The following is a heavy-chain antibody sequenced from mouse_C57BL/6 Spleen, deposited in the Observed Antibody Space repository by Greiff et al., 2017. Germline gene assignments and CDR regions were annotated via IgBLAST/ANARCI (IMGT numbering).Heavy chain of an antibody. CDR2: IDPSDSET. CDR1: GYTFTSYW. J-gene: IGHJ4*01. V-gene: IGHV1-52*01. Sequence: QVQLKQPGAELVRPGSSVKLSCKASGYTFTSYWMHWVKQRPIQGLEWIGNIDPSDSETHYNQKFKDKATLTVDKSSSTAYMQLSSLTSEDSAVYYCARYGGDYGYDAMDYWGQGTSVTVSS. CDR3: ARYGGDYGYDAMDY. D-gene: IGHD1-1*01.